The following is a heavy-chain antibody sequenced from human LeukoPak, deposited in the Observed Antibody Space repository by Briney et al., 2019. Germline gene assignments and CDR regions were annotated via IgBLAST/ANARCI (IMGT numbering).Heavy chain of an antibody. Sequence: GGSLRLSCAASGFTFSSYWMHWVRQAPGKGLVWVSRINTDGSSTSYADSVKGRFTISRDNSKNTLYLQMNSLRAEDTAVYYCAKDWSAVRGVISYYFDYWGQGTLVTVSS. CDR2: INTDGSST. CDR3: AKDWSAVRGVISYYFDY. J-gene: IGHJ4*02. D-gene: IGHD3-10*01. CDR1: GFTFSSYW. V-gene: IGHV3-74*01.